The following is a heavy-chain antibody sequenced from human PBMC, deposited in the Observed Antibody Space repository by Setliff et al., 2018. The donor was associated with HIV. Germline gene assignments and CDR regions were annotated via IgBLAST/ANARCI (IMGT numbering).Heavy chain of an antibody. CDR2: VYHSGGT. Sequence: SETLSLTCTVSGGSISSFSYYWAWIRQSPGKGLEWIGNVYHSGGTDYHPSLRSRVSISVDTSTNQFSLSLASVTAADTAVYYCARGVITFGGLIGPLPSWGQGTLVTVSS. CDR1: GGSISSFSYY. CDR3: ARGVITFGGLIGPLPS. V-gene: IGHV4-39*01. D-gene: IGHD3-16*02. J-gene: IGHJ5*02.